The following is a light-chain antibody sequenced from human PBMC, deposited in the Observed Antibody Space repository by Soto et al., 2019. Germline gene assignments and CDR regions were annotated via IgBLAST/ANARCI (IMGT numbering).Light chain of an antibody. CDR1: QSVSSY. Sequence: VLTQSPATLSLSPGERATLSCRASQSVSSYLAWYQQKPGHTPRLLIYDASNRATGIPSRFSGSGSGTDFTLTISSLEPDDFAVYYCQQRSDWPLTFGGGTKVEI. V-gene: IGKV3-11*01. CDR2: DAS. J-gene: IGKJ4*01. CDR3: QQRSDWPLT.